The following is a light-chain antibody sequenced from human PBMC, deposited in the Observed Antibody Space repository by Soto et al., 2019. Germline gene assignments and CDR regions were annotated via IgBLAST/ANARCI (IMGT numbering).Light chain of an antibody. Sequence: QSVLTQAPSVSGAPGRSVTISCSGGTSNIGRNSVNWYQQFPGTAPKLLIYMNDRRPSGVPDRFSAFRSGASASLAISGLQSEDGATYYCAAWDDSLSGRVFGGGTKLTVL. CDR2: MND. CDR1: TSNIGRNS. CDR3: AAWDDSLSGRV. V-gene: IGLV1-44*01. J-gene: IGLJ3*02.